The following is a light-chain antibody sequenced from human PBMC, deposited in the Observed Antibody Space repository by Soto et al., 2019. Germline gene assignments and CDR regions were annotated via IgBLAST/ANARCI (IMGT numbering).Light chain of an antibody. CDR2: DAS. Sequence: EIVLTQSPATLSLSPGERATLSCRASQSVSNYLAWYQQKPGQAPRLLIHDASDRATGIPARFSGSGSETDFTLTISSLEPEDFALCYCQQRSSWPITFGQGTRLEIK. CDR3: QQRSSWPIT. J-gene: IGKJ5*01. V-gene: IGKV3-11*01. CDR1: QSVSNY.